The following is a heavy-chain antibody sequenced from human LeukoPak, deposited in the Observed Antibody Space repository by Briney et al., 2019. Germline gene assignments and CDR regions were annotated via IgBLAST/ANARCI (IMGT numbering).Heavy chain of an antibody. J-gene: IGHJ2*01. CDR1: GLTFRNYW. V-gene: IGHV3-7*01. CDR3: AREYWYFDL. CDR2: IQPGGGTK. Sequence: GGSLRLSCAASGLTFRNYWMSWVRQAPGKGLEWVANIQPGGGTKNYVDSVKGRFTISRDNAANSLYLQMNSLRAEDTAVYYCAREYWYFDLWGRGTLVTVSS.